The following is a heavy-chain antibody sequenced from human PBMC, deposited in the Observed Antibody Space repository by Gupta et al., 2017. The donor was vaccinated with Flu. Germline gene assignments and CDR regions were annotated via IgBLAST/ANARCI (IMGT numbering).Heavy chain of an antibody. Sequence: QATGQGLEWMGWMNPNSGNTGYAQKFQGRVTMTRNTSISTAYMELSSLRSEDTAVYYCARGNPYYDFWSGYYGLGYYYMDVWGKGTTVTVSS. J-gene: IGHJ6*03. CDR2: MNPNSGNT. CDR3: ARGNPYYDFWSGYYGLGYYYMDV. V-gene: IGHV1-8*01. D-gene: IGHD3-3*01.